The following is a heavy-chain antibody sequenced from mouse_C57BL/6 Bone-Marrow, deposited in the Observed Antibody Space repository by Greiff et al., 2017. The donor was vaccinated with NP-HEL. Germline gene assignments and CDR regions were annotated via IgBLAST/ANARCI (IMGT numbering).Heavy chain of an antibody. D-gene: IGHD1-1*01. Sequence: EVQRVESGGGLVQPGGSLKLSCAASGFTFSDYYMYWVRQTPEKRLEWVAYISNGGGSTYYPDTVKGRFTISRDNAKNTLYLQMSRLKSEDTAMYYCARRPYYGSSYDYAMDYWGQGTSVTVSS. CDR2: ISNGGGST. J-gene: IGHJ4*01. CDR1: GFTFSDYY. CDR3: ARRPYYGSSYDYAMDY. V-gene: IGHV5-12*01.